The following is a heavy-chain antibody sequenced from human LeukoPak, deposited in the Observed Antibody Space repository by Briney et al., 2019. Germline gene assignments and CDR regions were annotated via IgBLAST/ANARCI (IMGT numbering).Heavy chain of an antibody. Sequence: PSETLSLTCTVSGGSISSYYWSWIRQPPGKGLEWIGYIYYSGSTNYNPPLKSRVTISVDTSKIQFSLKLSSVTAADTAVYYCARDPALLSSAWYFDLWGRGTLVTVSS. J-gene: IGHJ2*01. CDR2: IYYSGST. CDR1: GGSISSYY. CDR3: ARDPALLSSAWYFDL. D-gene: IGHD2-15*01. V-gene: IGHV4-59*01.